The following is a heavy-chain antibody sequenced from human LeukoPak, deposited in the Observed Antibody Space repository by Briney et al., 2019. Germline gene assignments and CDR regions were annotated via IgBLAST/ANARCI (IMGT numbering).Heavy chain of an antibody. CDR2: INHSGST. D-gene: IGHD1-26*01. Sequence: SETLSLTCAVYGGSFSGYYWSWIRQSPGKGLEWIGEINHSGSTNYNPSLKSRVTISVDTSKNQFSLKLSSVTAADTAVYYCARGRWDQFDPWGQGTLVTVSS. J-gene: IGHJ5*02. CDR3: ARGRWDQFDP. CDR1: GGSFSGYY. V-gene: IGHV4-34*01.